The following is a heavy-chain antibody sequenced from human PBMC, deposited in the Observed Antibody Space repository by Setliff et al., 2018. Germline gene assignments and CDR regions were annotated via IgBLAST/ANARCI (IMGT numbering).Heavy chain of an antibody. CDR3: AKDRSSGWPDIDY. Sequence: GGSLRLSCAASGFTFSDYYMSWIRQAPGKGLEWVSYISSSGSTIYYADSVKGRFTISRDNAKNSLYLQMNSLRAEDTAVYYCAKDRSSGWPDIDYWGQGTLVTVSS. CDR1: GFTFSDYY. J-gene: IGHJ4*02. CDR2: ISSSGSTI. V-gene: IGHV3-11*01. D-gene: IGHD6-19*01.